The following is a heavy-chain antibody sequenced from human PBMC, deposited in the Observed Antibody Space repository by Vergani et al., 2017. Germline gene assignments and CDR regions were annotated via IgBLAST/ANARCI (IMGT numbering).Heavy chain of an antibody. CDR2: INNNGGST. CDR1: GFTFNSYA. Sequence: QLLESGGGLIQPGGSLRLSCAASGFTFNSYAMTWVRQAPGKGREWVSGINNNGGSTYYADSVKGRFTISRDNAKNTLYLQMTDLRAEDTATYYCSKVFGSTSCPYGVGAFDVWGHGTMVTVSS. J-gene: IGHJ3*01. V-gene: IGHV3-23*01. CDR3: SKVFGSTSCPYGVGAFDV. D-gene: IGHD2-2*01.